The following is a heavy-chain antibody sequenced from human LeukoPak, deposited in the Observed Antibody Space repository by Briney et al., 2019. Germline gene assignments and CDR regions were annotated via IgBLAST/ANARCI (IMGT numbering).Heavy chain of an antibody. V-gene: IGHV4-59*01. J-gene: IGHJ4*02. CDR1: GGSISSYY. CDR2: IYYSGST. CDR3: AGAYCSSTSCQDY. Sequence: PSETLSLTCTVSGGSISSYYWSWIRQPPGKGLEWIGYIYYSGSTNYNPSLKSRVTISVDTSKNQFSLKLSSVTAADTAVYYCAGAYCSSTSCQDYWGQGTLVTVSS. D-gene: IGHD2-2*01.